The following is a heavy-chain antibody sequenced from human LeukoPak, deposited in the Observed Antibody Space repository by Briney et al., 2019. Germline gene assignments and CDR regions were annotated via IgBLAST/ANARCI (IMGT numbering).Heavy chain of an antibody. CDR2: ISYDGSNK. Sequence: GRSLRLSCAVSGFTFSSYGMHWIRQAPGKGLEWVAVISYDGSNKYYADSVKGRFTISRDNSKNTLYLQMNSLRAEDTAVYYCAKDHLTYHEILTGYYMGGYYFDYWGQGTLVTVSS. CDR1: GFTFSSYG. CDR3: AKDHLTYHEILTGYYMGGYYFDY. V-gene: IGHV3-30*18. D-gene: IGHD3-9*01. J-gene: IGHJ4*02.